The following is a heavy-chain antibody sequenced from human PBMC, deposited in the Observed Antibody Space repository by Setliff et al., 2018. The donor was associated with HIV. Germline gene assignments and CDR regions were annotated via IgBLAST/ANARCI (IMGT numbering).Heavy chain of an antibody. V-gene: IGHV4-4*07. CDR3: ARILLYDSSAYFVNAFDI. CDR1: GGSINYYY. CDR2: IYTSGST. D-gene: IGHD3-22*01. J-gene: IGHJ3*02. Sequence: SETLSLTCTVSGGSINYYYWSWIRQPAGKGLEWIGHIYTSGSTNYNPSLKSRVTISVDTSKNQFYLKLSSVTAADTAVYYCARILLYDSSAYFVNAFDIWGQGTVVTVSS.